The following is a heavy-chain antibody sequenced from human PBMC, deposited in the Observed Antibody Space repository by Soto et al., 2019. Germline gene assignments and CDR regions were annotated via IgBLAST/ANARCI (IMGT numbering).Heavy chain of an antibody. Sequence: SETLSLTCTVSGGSISSSSYYWGWIRQPPGKGLEWIGSIYYSGSTYYNPSLKSRVTISVDTSKNQFSLKLSSVTAADTAVYYCARRAVAGTTYFDYWGQGTLVTVSS. D-gene: IGHD6-19*01. CDR2: IYYSGST. J-gene: IGHJ4*02. CDR1: GGSISSSSYY. CDR3: ARRAVAGTTYFDY. V-gene: IGHV4-39*01.